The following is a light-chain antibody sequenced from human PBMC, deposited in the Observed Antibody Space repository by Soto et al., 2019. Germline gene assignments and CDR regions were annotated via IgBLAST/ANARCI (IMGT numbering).Light chain of an antibody. Sequence: EMVLTQSPGTLSLSPGERATLSCRASQSVSSSYLAWYQQKPGQAPRLLIDGASSRATGIPDRFSGSGSGTDFTLTISRLEPEDFAVYYCQQYGSSPRTFGQGTKVDIK. CDR3: QQYGSSPRT. V-gene: IGKV3-20*01. CDR2: GAS. CDR1: QSVSSSY. J-gene: IGKJ1*01.